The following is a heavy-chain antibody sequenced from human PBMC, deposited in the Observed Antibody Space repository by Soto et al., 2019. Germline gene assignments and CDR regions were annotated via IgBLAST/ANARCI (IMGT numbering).Heavy chain of an antibody. CDR1: GFTFSSHW. J-gene: IGHJ4*02. CDR3: ASPTYYYDSSGYPSDY. Sequence: GGSLRLSCAASGFTFSSHWMTWVRQAPGKGLEWVANIKQDGSEKYYVDSVKGRFTISRDNAKNSLYLQMNSLRAEDTAVYYCASPTYYYDSSGYPSDYWGQGTLVTSPQ. V-gene: IGHV3-7*01. D-gene: IGHD3-22*01. CDR2: IKQDGSEK.